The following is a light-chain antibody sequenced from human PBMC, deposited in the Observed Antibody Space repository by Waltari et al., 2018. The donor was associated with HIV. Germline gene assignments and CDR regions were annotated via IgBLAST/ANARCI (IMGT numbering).Light chain of an antibody. CDR2: GAS. Sequence: EIVLMQSPGTLSLSPGERATLSFRARQLVSSSSLAWYQKKPGQAPRLLFYGASSRATGIPDRFSGSGSGTDFTLSISRLEPEDFAVYCCHQYGGSPRTFGQGTKLEIK. CDR3: HQYGGSPRT. CDR1: QLVSSSS. J-gene: IGKJ2*01. V-gene: IGKV3-20*01.